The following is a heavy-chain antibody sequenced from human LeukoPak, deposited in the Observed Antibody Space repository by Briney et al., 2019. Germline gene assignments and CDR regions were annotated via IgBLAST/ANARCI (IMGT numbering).Heavy chain of an antibody. V-gene: IGHV3-30*18. CDR3: AKAIPGRWDDGSRSTDYFES. D-gene: IGHD3-16*02. CDR1: GFTFRSYG. CDR2: ISCDGKNE. J-gene: IGHJ4*02. Sequence: GGSLRLSCAASGFTFRSYGMHWVRQAPSRRLEWVAVISCDGKNEYYTDSVKGRFTISRDNSNNTLYLQLNSLRLEDTAVYYCAKAIPGRWDDGSRSTDYFESWGQGTLVTVSS.